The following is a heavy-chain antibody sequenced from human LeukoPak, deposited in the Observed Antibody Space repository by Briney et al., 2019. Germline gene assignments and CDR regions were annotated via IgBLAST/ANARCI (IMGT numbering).Heavy chain of an antibody. CDR3: AKGRGGYYYCSGSNLGVFDY. CDR1: GFTFSSYG. CDR2: ISYDGSNK. J-gene: IGHJ4*02. V-gene: IGHV3-30*18. Sequence: GGSLRLSCAASGFTFSSYGMHWVRQAPGKGLEWVAVISYDGSNKYYADSVKGRFTISRDNSKNTLYLQMNSLRAEDTAVYYCAKGRGGYYYCSGSNLGVFDYWGQGTLVTVSS. D-gene: IGHD3-10*01.